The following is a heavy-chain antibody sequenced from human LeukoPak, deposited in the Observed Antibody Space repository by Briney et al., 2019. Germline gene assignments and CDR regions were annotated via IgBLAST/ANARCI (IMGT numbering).Heavy chain of an antibody. CDR3: ARLVWFGEFVAGESWFDP. D-gene: IGHD3-10*01. V-gene: IGHV4-59*08. Sequence: SETLSLTCTVSGGSISSYYWSWIRQPPGKGLEWIGYIYYSGSTNYNPSLKSRVTISVDTSKNQFSLKLSSVTAADTAVYYCARLVWFGEFVAGESWFDPWGQGTLVTVSS. J-gene: IGHJ5*02. CDR2: IYYSGST. CDR1: GGSISSYY.